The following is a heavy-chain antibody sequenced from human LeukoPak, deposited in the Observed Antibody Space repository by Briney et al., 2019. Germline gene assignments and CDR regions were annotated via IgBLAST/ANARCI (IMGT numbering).Heavy chain of an antibody. Sequence: SETLSLTCAVYGGSFSGYYWSWIRQPPGKGLEWIGEINHSGSTNYNPSLKSRVTISVDTSKYQFSLKLSSVTAADTAVYYCARHSPGRYCSSTSCYNRKNAFDIWGQGTMVTVSS. CDR1: GGSFSGYY. V-gene: IGHV4-34*01. J-gene: IGHJ3*02. CDR2: INHSGST. D-gene: IGHD2-2*02. CDR3: ARHSPGRYCSSTSCYNRKNAFDI.